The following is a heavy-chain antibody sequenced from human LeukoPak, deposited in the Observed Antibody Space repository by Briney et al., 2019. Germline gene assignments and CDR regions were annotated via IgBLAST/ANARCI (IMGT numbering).Heavy chain of an antibody. CDR1: GYRFTDNY. Sequence: SVKVSCKASGYRFTDNYIHWVRQAPGQGLEWMGGIIPIFGTANYAQKFQGRVTITADKSTSTAYMELSSLRSEDTAVYYCARDPRNSSGWYLFAFDIWGQGTMVTVSS. CDR3: ARDPRNSSGWYLFAFDI. D-gene: IGHD6-19*01. CDR2: IIPIFGTA. J-gene: IGHJ3*02. V-gene: IGHV1-69*06.